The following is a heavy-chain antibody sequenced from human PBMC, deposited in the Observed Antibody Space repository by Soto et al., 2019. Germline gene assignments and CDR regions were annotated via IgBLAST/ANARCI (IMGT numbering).Heavy chain of an antibody. CDR2: INHSGSA. CDR3: ARGSGWYIDYYYTMDV. V-gene: IGHV4-34*02. Sequence: QVQLQQWGAGLLKPSETLSLTCAVYGGSFSGYYWSWVRQSPGKGLEWIGEINHSGSANYNPSLQSRVDLSVDASKSQFSLKLTSVTAADTAVYYCARGSGWYIDYYYTMDVWGQGTTVTVSS. D-gene: IGHD6-19*01. CDR1: GGSFSGYY. J-gene: IGHJ6*02.